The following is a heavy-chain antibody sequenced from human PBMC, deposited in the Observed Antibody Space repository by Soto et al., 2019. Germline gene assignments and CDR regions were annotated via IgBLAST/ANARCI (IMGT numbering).Heavy chain of an antibody. CDR2: IWYDGSNK. D-gene: IGHD3-9*01. V-gene: IGHV3-33*01. Sequence: GGSLRLSCAASGFTFSSYGMHWVRQAPGKGLEWVAVIWYDGSNKYYADSVKGRFTISRDNSKNTLYLQMNSLRAEDTAVYYCARGDLRFLRYFDVWLDYWGQGTLVTVSS. CDR3: ARGDLRFLRYFDVWLDY. J-gene: IGHJ4*02. CDR1: GFTFSSYG.